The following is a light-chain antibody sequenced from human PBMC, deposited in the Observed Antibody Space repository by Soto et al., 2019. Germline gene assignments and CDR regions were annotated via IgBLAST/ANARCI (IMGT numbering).Light chain of an antibody. CDR1: SSDVGGYNY. V-gene: IGLV2-11*01. J-gene: IGLJ1*01. Sequence: QSVLTQPRSVSGSPGQSVTISCTGTSSDVGGYNYVSWHQQHPGKAPKLMIYDVSKRPSGVPDRFSGSKSGNTASLTISGLQAEDEADYYCCSYAGSYTPWVFGTGTKVTVL. CDR2: DVS. CDR3: CSYAGSYTPWV.